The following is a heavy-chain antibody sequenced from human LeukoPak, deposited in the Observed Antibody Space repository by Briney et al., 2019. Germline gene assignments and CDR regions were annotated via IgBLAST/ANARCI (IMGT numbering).Heavy chain of an antibody. J-gene: IGHJ4*02. CDR2: IGPSGVIT. CDR1: GFTFSIHG. V-gene: IGHV3-23*01. D-gene: IGHD2-2*01. Sequence: GGSLRLSCAASGFTFSIHGMNWVRQAPGKGLEWVSGIGPSGVITYYADSVKGRFTISRDNSKNTLYLQMNSLRAEDTAVYYCAKGGIDIVVVPAAANWGQGTLVTVSS. CDR3: AKGGIDIVVVPAAAN.